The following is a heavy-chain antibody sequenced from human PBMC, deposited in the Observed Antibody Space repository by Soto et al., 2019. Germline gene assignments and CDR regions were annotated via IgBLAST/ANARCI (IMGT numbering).Heavy chain of an antibody. CDR3: ARHAGEGVDYLFDY. Sequence: QLQLQESGPGLLRPSETLSLTCTVSGGSVRSYSFYWGWIRQPPGKGLEWIGTIYYTGNTYYNPSLESRVIISVDTSKNQFSLKLNSVSAADTAVYFCARHAGEGVDYLFDYWGQGTLVTVSS. V-gene: IGHV4-39*01. CDR2: IYYTGNT. J-gene: IGHJ4*02. CDR1: GGSVRSYSFY. D-gene: IGHD4-17*01.